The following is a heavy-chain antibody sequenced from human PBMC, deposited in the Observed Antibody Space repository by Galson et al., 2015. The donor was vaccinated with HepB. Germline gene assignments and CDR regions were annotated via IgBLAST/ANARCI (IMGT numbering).Heavy chain of an antibody. CDR2: IKEDGSDK. CDR3: ARGGAYGFDI. CDR1: GFTFSSYA. J-gene: IGHJ3*02. Sequence: SLRLSCAASGFTFSSYAMDWVRQAPGKGLEWVANIKEDGSDKYYVDSVKGRFTISRDNAKNSLYLQMNSLRAEDTAVYYCARGGAYGFDIWGQGTVVTVSS. V-gene: IGHV3-7*01.